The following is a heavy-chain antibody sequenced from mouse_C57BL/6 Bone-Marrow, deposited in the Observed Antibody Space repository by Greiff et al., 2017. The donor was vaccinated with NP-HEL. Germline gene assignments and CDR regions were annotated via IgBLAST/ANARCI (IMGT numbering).Heavy chain of an antibody. V-gene: IGHV1-15*01. J-gene: IGHJ4*01. CDR3: PPTTPGVGAMDY. CDR2: IDPETGGT. Sequence: QVQLQQSGAELVRPGASVTLSCKASGYTFTDYEMHWVKQTPVHGLEWIGDIDPETGGTAYNQKFKGKAILTADKSSSTAYMELRSLTSEDSAVDYWPPTTPGVGAMDYWGQGTSVTVSS. D-gene: IGHD1-1*01. CDR1: GYTFTDYE.